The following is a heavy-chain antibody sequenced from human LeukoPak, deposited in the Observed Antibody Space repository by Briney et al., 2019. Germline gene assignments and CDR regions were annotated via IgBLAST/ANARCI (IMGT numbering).Heavy chain of an antibody. J-gene: IGHJ4*02. D-gene: IGHD3-22*01. CDR1: GFTFSSYA. V-gene: IGHV3-23*01. Sequence: PGGSLRLSRAASGFTFSSYAMSWVRQAPGKGLEWVSAISGSGGSTYYADSVKGRFTISRDNSKNTLYLQMNSLRAEDTAVYYCAKETNHYYDSSGYIDYWGQGTLVTVSS. CDR2: ISGSGGST. CDR3: AKETNHYYDSSGYIDY.